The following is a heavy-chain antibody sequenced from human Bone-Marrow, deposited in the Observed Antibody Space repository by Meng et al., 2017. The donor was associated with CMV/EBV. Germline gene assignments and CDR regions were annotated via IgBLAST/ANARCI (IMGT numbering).Heavy chain of an antibody. CDR3: ARGRIPWYSSSWLNWFDP. D-gene: IGHD6-13*01. CDR1: GGSISSSSYY. CDR2: IYYSGST. J-gene: IGHJ5*02. V-gene: IGHV4-39*07. Sequence: SETLSLTCTVSGGSISSSSYYWGWIRQPPGKGLEWIGSIYYSGSTYYNPSLKSRVTISVDTSKNQFSLKLSSVTAADTAVYYCARGRIPWYSSSWLNWFDPWGQGTLVTVSS.